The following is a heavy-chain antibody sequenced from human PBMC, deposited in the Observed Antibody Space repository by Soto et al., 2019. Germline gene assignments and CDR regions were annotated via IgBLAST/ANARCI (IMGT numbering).Heavy chain of an antibody. CDR2: INSDGSST. Sequence: EVQLVESGGGLVQPGGSLRLSCAASGFTFSSYWMHWVRQAPGKGLVWVSRINSDGSSTSYADSVEGRFTISRDNAKNTLYLQMNSLRAEDTAVYYCARDGVARYYYYGMDVWGQGTTVTVSS. J-gene: IGHJ6*02. CDR1: GFTFSSYW. V-gene: IGHV3-74*01. D-gene: IGHD5-12*01. CDR3: ARDGVARYYYYGMDV.